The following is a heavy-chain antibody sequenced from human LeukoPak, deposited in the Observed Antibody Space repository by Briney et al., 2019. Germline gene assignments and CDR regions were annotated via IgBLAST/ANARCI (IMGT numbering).Heavy chain of an antibody. CDR3: TKDLGTGGEFDY. CDR2: ISYDGSNK. CDR1: GFTFSSYG. V-gene: IGHV3-30*18. D-gene: IGHD4-17*01. J-gene: IGHJ4*02. Sequence: GGSLRLSCAASGFTFSSYGMHWVRQAPGKGLEWVAVISYDGSNKYYADSVKGRFTISRDNSKNTLYLQMNSLRAEDTAVYYCTKDLGTGGEFDYWGQGTLVTVSS.